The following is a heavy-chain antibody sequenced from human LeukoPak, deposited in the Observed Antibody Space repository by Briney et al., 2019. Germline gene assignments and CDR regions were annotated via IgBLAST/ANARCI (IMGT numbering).Heavy chain of an antibody. V-gene: IGHV3-53*01. CDR1: GFTVSSNY. J-gene: IGHJ4*02. D-gene: IGHD5-12*01. CDR2: IYGGGNT. Sequence: PGGSLRLFCAASGFTVSSNYMNWVRQAPGKGLEWVSVIYGGGNTYYADSVKGRFTISRDNSKNTLYLQMNSLRAEDTAVYYCARGAGYNYPYYFDYWGQGTLVTVSS. CDR3: ARGAGYNYPYYFDY.